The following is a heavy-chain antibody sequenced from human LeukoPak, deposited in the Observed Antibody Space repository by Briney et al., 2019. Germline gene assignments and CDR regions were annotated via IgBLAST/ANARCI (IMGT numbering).Heavy chain of an antibody. CDR1: GDSISRYY. D-gene: IGHD3-10*01. V-gene: IGHV4-59*01. CDR2: IFYSGIS. J-gene: IGHJ4*02. Sequence: SETLSLTCTVSGDSISRYYWSWIRQSPGKGLEWIGYIFYSGISNYNPSLKSRVTVSVDTSKNQVSLKLRSVTAADTAVYYCARAGFGEFTFDYWGQGTLVTVSS. CDR3: ARAGFGEFTFDY.